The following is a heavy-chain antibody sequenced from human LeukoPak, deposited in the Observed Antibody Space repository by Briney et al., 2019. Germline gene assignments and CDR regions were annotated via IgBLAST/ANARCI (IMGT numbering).Heavy chain of an antibody. D-gene: IGHD6-13*01. CDR2: ISSNGGST. Sequence: GGSLRLSCAASGFTFTSYAMTWVRQAPGKGLEWVSSISSNGGSTYYADSVKGRFTISRANSKSTVYLQMNSLRAEDTALYYCARDHRLAAAFDYWGRGALVTVSS. V-gene: IGHV3-23*01. CDR1: GFTFTSYA. J-gene: IGHJ4*02. CDR3: ARDHRLAAAFDY.